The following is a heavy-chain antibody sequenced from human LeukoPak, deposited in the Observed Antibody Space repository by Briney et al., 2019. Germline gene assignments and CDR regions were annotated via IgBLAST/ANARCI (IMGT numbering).Heavy chain of an antibody. D-gene: IGHD6-19*01. J-gene: IGHJ6*03. CDR3: AREYSSGPVDYMDV. CDR2: IYYSGST. Sequence: SETLSLTCTVSGGSITSYYWSWIRQPPGKGLEWIGYIYYSGSTNYNPSLKSRVTISVDKSKNQFSLKLRSVTAADTAVYYCAREYSSGPVDYMDVWGKGTTVTVSS. CDR1: GGSITSYY. V-gene: IGHV4-59*12.